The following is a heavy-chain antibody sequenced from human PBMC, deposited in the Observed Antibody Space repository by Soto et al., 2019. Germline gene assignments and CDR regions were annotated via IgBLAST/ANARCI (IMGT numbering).Heavy chain of an antibody. V-gene: IGHV3-11*06. CDR2: ISSSSSYT. CDR1: GFIFSDCY. D-gene: IGHD6-19*01. Sequence: VGSLRLSCVASGFIFSDCYMSWIRQAPGKGLEWVSHISSSSSYTNYADSVKGRFTISRDNAKNSLYLQMNSLRAEDTAVYYCAISMSYSSGWRFDYWGQGTLVTVSS. J-gene: IGHJ4*02. CDR3: AISMSYSSGWRFDY.